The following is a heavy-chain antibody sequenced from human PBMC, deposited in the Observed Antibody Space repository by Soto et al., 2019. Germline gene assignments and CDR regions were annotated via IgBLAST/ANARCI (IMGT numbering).Heavy chain of an antibody. J-gene: IGHJ6*02. V-gene: IGHV1-69*13. CDR2: IIPIFGTA. D-gene: IGHD3-10*01. Sequence: SVKVSCKASGGTFSSYAISWVRQAPGQGLEWMGGIIPIFGTANYAQKFQGRVTITADESTSTAYMELSSLRSEDTAVYYCARARRKYYYGSGSYSPYYYYYGMDVWGQGTTVTVSS. CDR3: ARARRKYYYGSGSYSPYYYYYGMDV. CDR1: GGTFSSYA.